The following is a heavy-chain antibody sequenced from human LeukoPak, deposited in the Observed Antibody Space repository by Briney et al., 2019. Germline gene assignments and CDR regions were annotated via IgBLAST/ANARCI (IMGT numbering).Heavy chain of an antibody. CDR1: GYTFTSYG. CDR3: ARDGLLKFRDREIQYAY. V-gene: IGHV1-18*01. Sequence: ASLKLSCKASGYTFTSYGISWVLQAPGQGLEWMGWISADNGNTNYAQKLQGRVTMTTDTSKNTPYMELRSLRSDDTAVYYCARDGLLKFRDREIQYAYLGQGTLVTVSS. CDR2: ISADNGNT. J-gene: IGHJ4*02. D-gene: IGHD2/OR15-2a*01.